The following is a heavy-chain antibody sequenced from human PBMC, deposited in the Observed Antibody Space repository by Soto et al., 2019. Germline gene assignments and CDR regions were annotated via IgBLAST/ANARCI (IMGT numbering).Heavy chain of an antibody. CDR2: IKYSGTT. J-gene: IGHJ6*02. D-gene: IGHD4-4*01. CDR3: ASSYSNYALIDYYYYGMDV. V-gene: IGHV4-39*01. Sequence: PSETLSLTCTVSGGSISSSSCHWGWIRQPPGKGLEWIASIKYSGTTFYNPSLKSRVTLSVDTSKNQFALKLSSVTAAETAVYYCASSYSNYALIDYYYYGMDVWGQGTTVTVSS. CDR1: GGSISSSSCH.